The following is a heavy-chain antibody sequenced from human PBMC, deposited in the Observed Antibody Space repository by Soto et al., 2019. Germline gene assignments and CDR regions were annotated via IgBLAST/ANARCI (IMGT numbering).Heavy chain of an antibody. CDR2: INGDTGKA. J-gene: IGHJ5*02. CDR3: ARDAGGLNSGSYGWFDP. D-gene: IGHD1-26*01. CDR1: GYNFSTYS. V-gene: IGHV1-3*01. Sequence: QVHLVQSGAEVRKPGASVKVSCKASGYNFSTYSMYWVRQAPGQRLEWMGWINGDTGKARYSQKYQGRLTITSDTSASTAYMELSSLRSDDTALFYCARDAGGLNSGSYGWFDPWGQGTLVTVSS.